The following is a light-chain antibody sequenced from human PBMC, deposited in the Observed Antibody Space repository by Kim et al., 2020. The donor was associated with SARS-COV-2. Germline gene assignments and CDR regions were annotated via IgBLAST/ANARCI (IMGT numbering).Light chain of an antibody. CDR3: TQATQYPFT. CDR2: KIS. Sequence: QRASISCRYGQSLVHSEGNTFCRWLMQRPGQPPRLLIYKISNRFSGVPDRISGSGAGTDFTLKISRVEAEDVGIYYCTQATQYPFTFGQGTKLEI. J-gene: IGKJ2*01. V-gene: IGKV2-24*01. CDR1: QSLVHSEGNTF.